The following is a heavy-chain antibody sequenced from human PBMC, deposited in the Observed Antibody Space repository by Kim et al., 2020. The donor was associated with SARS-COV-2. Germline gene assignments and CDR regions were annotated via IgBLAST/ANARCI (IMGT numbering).Heavy chain of an antibody. V-gene: IGHV3-30*18. D-gene: IGHD3-10*01. CDR1: GFTFSSYG. CDR2: ISYDGSNK. Sequence: GGSLRLSCAASGFTFSSYGMHWVRQAPGKGLEWVAVISYDGSNKYYADSVKGRFTISRDNSKNTLYLQMNSLRAEDTAVYYCAKERNTTPVLWFGELLLYGMDVWGQGTTVTGSS. CDR3: AKERNTTPVLWFGELLLYGMDV. J-gene: IGHJ6*02.